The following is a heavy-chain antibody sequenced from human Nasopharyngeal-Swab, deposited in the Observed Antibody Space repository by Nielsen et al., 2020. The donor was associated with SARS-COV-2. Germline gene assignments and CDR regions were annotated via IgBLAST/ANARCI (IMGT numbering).Heavy chain of an antibody. CDR3: ARGSFGSIDY. Sequence: GESLKISCAASGFTFSSYGMHWVRQAPGKGLVWVSRVNTDGSSTSYADSVKGRFTTSRDNAKSTLYLQMNSLRDEDAAVYYCARGSFGSIDYWGQGTLVTVSS. J-gene: IGHJ4*02. V-gene: IGHV3-74*01. CDR1: GFTFSSYG. CDR2: VNTDGSST. D-gene: IGHD3-10*01.